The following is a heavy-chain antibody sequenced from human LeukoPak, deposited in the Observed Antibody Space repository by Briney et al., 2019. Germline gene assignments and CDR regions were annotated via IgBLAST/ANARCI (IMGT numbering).Heavy chain of an antibody. CDR3: ARDHEQWLSGDQYYFDY. CDR1: GGTFSSYA. Sequence: SVKVSCKASGGTFSSYAISWVRQAPGQGLEWVGGIIPIFGTANYAQKFQGRVTITADESTSTAYMELSSLRSEDTAVYYCARDHEQWLSGDQYYFDYWGQGTLVTVSS. CDR2: IIPIFGTA. V-gene: IGHV1-69*13. J-gene: IGHJ4*02. D-gene: IGHD6-19*01.